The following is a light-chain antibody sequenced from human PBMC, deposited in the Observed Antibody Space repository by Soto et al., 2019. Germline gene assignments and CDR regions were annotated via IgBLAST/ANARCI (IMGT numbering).Light chain of an antibody. V-gene: IGKV3-20*01. CDR1: QSVRRY. Sequence: EIVLTQSPATLSLSPGERATLSCRASQSVRRYLAWYQQKPGQAPRLLIYDASNRATGIPARFSGSGSGTDFTLTISRLEPEDFAVYYCQQYGSSPPITFGQGTRLEIK. J-gene: IGKJ5*01. CDR2: DAS. CDR3: QQYGSSPPIT.